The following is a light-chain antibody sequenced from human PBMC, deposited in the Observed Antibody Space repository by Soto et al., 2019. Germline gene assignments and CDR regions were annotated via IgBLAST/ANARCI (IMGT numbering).Light chain of an antibody. Sequence: QAVVTQPPSASGTPGQRVTISCSGSRSNIGSNPVNWYQQLPGTAPKLLIYSNNQRPSGVPDRFSGSKSGTSASLAISGLQSEDEADYYCAAWDDSLKGYVFGTGTKLTVL. J-gene: IGLJ1*01. V-gene: IGLV1-44*01. CDR2: SNN. CDR3: AAWDDSLKGYV. CDR1: RSNIGSNP.